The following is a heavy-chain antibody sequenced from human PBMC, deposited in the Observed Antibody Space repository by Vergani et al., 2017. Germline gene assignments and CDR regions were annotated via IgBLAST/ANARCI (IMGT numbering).Heavy chain of an antibody. CDR1: GFSFRNAW. CDR3: TTDXRYFGDGSCYWLRDHHYYGMDV. J-gene: IGHJ6*02. V-gene: IGHV3-15*07. D-gene: IGHD3-9*01. CDR2: IKSTFDRGTT. Sequence: EVQLVESGGGIVKPGGSLRLSCVASGFSFRNAWMNWVRRTLGKGLEWVGRIKSTFDRGTTDYPAALKGRFTISREDSKNTLFLQMNGLKTEDIGVYYCTTDXRYFGDGSCYWLRDHHYYGMDVWGQGTTVTVSS.